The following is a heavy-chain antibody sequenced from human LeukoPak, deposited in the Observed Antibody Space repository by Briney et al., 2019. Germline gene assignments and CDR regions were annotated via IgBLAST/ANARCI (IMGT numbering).Heavy chain of an antibody. CDR3: ARDIWNDAGHYFDY. D-gene: IGHD1-1*01. CDR1: GYTFTSYH. V-gene: IGHV1-46*01. CDR2: INPSGGST. Sequence: GASEKVSCKASGYTFTSYHMHWVRQAPGQGLEWMGIINPSGGSTSYAQKFQGRVTMTRDMSTSTVYMELSSLRSEDTAVYYCARDIWNDAGHYFDYWGQGTLVTVSS. J-gene: IGHJ4*02.